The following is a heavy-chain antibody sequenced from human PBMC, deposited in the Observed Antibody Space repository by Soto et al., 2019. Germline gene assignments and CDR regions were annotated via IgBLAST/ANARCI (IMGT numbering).Heavy chain of an antibody. CDR2: IYPNGGTT. CDR1: GYTFTNNY. V-gene: IGHV1-46*01. J-gene: IGHJ4*02. CDR3: VRDNSGFDY. Sequence: QVQLVQSGTEVKKLGASVKLSCKTSGYTFTNNYMHWVRQAPGQGLEWMGMIYPNGGTTDYAQKFQGRVTMTSDTSTTTVYMELSSLTADDRAVYYCVRDNSGFDYWGQGTVVTVSS. D-gene: IGHD6-13*01.